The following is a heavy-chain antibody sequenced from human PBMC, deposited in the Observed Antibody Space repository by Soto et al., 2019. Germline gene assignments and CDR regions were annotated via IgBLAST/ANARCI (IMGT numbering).Heavy chain of an antibody. V-gene: IGHV3-11*01. J-gene: IGHJ5*02. CDR3: ASLPFPWGWFDP. CDR2: ISGSGRTI. Sequence: QVQLVESGGGLVKPGGSLRLSCAASGIIFSDYMSWVRQAPGKGLEWLSYISGSGRTIYSADSVKGRFTISRDNATNSLHLQMNNLRFQDTAVYYCASLPFPWGWFDPWGQGTLVTVSS. D-gene: IGHD3-16*01. CDR1: GIIFSDY.